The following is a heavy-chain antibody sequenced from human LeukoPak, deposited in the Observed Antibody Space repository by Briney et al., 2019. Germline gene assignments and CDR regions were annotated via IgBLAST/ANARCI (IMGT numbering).Heavy chain of an antibody. CDR2: IWYDGSNK. J-gene: IGHJ4*02. Sequence: PGGSLRLSCAASGFTFSSYGMHWVRQAPGKGLEWVAVIWYDGSNKYYADSVKGRFTISRDNSKNTLYLQMNSLRAEDTAVYYCARDPSIMITFGGVIGLDYWGQGTLVTVSS. CDR1: GFTFSSYG. V-gene: IGHV3-33*01. CDR3: ARDPSIMITFGGVIGLDY. D-gene: IGHD3-16*02.